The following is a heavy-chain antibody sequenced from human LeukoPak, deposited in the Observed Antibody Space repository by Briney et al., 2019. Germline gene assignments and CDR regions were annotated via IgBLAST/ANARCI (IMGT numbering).Heavy chain of an antibody. Sequence: SETLSLTCAVYGGSFSGYYWSWIRQPPGKGLEWIGEINHSGSTNYNPSLKSRVTISVDTSRNQFSLKLSSVTAADTAVYYCARKVLTGCYDYWGQGTLVTVSS. CDR2: INHSGST. V-gene: IGHV4-34*01. J-gene: IGHJ4*02. D-gene: IGHD3-9*01. CDR3: ARKVLTGCYDY. CDR1: GGSFSGYY.